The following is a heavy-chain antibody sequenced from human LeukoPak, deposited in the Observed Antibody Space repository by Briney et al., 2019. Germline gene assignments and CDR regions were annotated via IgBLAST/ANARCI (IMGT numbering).Heavy chain of an antibody. J-gene: IGHJ3*02. CDR2: INPYSGGT. Sequence: ASVKVSCKASGYMFTGYHMHWVRQAPGQGLEWMGWINPYSGGTKYAQNFQGRVTMTRDTSISTAYMELSSLRSDDTALYFCARCRTPIMLDAFDIWGQGTMVSVSS. V-gene: IGHV1-2*02. D-gene: IGHD3-10*02. CDR1: GYMFTGYH. CDR3: ARCRTPIMLDAFDI.